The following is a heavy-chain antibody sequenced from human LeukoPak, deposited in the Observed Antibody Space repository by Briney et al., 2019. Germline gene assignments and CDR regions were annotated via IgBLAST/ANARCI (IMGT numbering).Heavy chain of an antibody. CDR1: GFTFSSYA. J-gene: IGHJ6*02. Sequence: PGGSLRLSCAASGFTFSSYAMSWVRQAPGKGLEWVSAISGSGGSTYYADSVKGRFTISRDNSKNTLYLQMNSLRAEDTAVYYCARSWDLPGNYYYYGMDVWGQGTTVTVSS. CDR2: ISGSGGST. V-gene: IGHV3-23*01. CDR3: ARSWDLPGNYYYYGMDV. D-gene: IGHD1-26*01.